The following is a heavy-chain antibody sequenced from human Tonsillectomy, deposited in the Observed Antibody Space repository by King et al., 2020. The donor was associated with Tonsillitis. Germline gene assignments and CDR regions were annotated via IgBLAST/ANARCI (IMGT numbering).Heavy chain of an antibody. D-gene: IGHD3-16*01. CDR2: ISSSSDTI. J-gene: IGHJ5*02. Sequence: VQLVESGGGLVQPGGSLRLSCAASGFTFSTYSMNWVRQAPGKGLEWVSYISSSSDTIYYADSVKGRFTISRDNAKNSLYLQMNSLRAEDTAVYYCAGGGITFGSSPFDPWGQGTLVTVSS. CDR3: AGGGITFGSSPFDP. V-gene: IGHV3-48*04. CDR1: GFTFSTYS.